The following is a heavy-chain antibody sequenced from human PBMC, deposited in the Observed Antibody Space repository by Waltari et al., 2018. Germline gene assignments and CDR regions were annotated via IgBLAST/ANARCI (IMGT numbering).Heavy chain of an antibody. CDR2: IYHSGST. CDR3: ARDYGSSGDY. Sequence: QVQLQESGPGRVKPAETLSLTCAVSGYASSSGYYWGWIRPPTGKGLEWIGSIYHSGSTYYHPSLKSRRTISVDTSKHQFSLQLSSVTAADPAVYYCARDYGSSGDYWCQGTLVPVSS. V-gene: IGHV4-38-2*01. CDR1: GYASSSGYY. D-gene: IGHD4-17*01. J-gene: IGHJ4*02.